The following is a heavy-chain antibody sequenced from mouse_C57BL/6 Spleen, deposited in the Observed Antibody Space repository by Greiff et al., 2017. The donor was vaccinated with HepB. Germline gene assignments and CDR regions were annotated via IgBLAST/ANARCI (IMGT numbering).Heavy chain of an antibody. V-gene: IGHV1-59*01. CDR2: IDPSDSYT. CDR3: ATIYYEGENYFDY. Sequence: QVQLQQPGAELVRPGTSVKLSCKASGYTFTSYWMHWVKQRPGQGLEWIGVIDPSDSYTNYNQKFKGKATLTVDTSSSTAYMQLSSLTSEDSAVYYCATIYYEGENYFDYWGQGTTLTVSS. D-gene: IGHD2-4*01. CDR1: GYTFTSYW. J-gene: IGHJ2*01.